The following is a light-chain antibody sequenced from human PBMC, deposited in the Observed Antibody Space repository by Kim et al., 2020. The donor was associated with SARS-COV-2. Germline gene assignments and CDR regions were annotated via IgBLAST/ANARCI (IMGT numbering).Light chain of an antibody. CDR1: QSVSNY. CDR3: QQRSNWIS. CDR2: DAS. V-gene: IGKV3-11*01. Sequence: SLSPGERATLSCRAGQSVSNYLAWYQQKPGQAPRLLIYDASNRATGIPARFSGSGSGTDFTLTIGSLEPEDFAVYYCQQRSNWISFGQGTRLEIK. J-gene: IGKJ5*01.